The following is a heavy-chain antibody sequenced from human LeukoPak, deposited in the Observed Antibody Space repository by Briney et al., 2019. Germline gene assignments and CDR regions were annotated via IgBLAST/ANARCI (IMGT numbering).Heavy chain of an antibody. CDR1: GFTFDDYG. CDR3: ARAAGSSSTEYYFDY. CDR2: INWNGGSI. V-gene: IGHV3-20*04. J-gene: IGHJ4*02. Sequence: GGSLRLSCAASGFTFDDYGMSWVRQAPGKGLEWVSGINWNGGSIGYADSVKGRFTISRDNAKNSLYLQMNSLRAEDTALYYCARAAGSSSTEYYFDYWGQGTLVTVSS. D-gene: IGHD6-6*01.